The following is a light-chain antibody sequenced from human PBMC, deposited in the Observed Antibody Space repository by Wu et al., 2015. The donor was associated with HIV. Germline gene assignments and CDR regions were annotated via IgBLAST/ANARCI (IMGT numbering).Light chain of an antibody. J-gene: IGKJ1*01. CDR3: QQLNSYPVT. V-gene: IGKV1-9*01. CDR1: HDISTY. CDR2: AAS. Sequence: DFQLTQSPSFLSASVGDRVTITCRASHDISTYLAWYQQKPGKAPKLLIYAASTLQRGVPSRFSGSGSGTEFTLTISSLQPEDFATYYCQQLNSYPVTFGQGTKVEIK.